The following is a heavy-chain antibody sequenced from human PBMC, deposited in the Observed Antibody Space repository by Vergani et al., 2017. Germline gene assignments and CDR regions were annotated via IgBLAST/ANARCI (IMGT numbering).Heavy chain of an antibody. J-gene: IGHJ5*02. CDR2: INHSGST. CDR1: GGSFSGYY. Sequence: QVQLQQWGAGLLKPSETLSLTCAVYGGSFSGYYWSWIRQPPGKGLEWIGEINHSGSTNDNPSLKSRVTISVDTSKTQFSLKLSSVTAADTSVYYCARGGVGGSQKKWFDPWGEGTLVTVSS. V-gene: IGHV4-34*01. D-gene: IGHD3-16*01. CDR3: ARGGVGGSQKKWFDP.